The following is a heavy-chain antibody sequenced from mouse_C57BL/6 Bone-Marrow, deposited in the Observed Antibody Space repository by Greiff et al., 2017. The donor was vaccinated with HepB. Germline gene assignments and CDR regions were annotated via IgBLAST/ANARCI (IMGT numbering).Heavy chain of an antibody. CDR2: IDPSDSYT. J-gene: IGHJ2*01. Sequence: QVQLQQPGAELVMPGASVKLSCKASGYTFTSYWMHWVKQRPGQGLEWIGEIDPSDSYTNYNQKFKGKSTLTVDKSSSTAYMQLSSLTSEDSAVYDCARLGWNDFDYWGQGTTLTVSS. V-gene: IGHV1-69*01. CDR3: ARLGWNDFDY. CDR1: GYTFTSYW. D-gene: IGHD3-3*01.